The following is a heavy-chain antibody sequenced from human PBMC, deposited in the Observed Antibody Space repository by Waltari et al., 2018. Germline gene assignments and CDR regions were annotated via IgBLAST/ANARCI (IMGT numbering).Heavy chain of an antibody. Sequence: QVQLQESGPGLVKPSQTLSLTCTVSGGSISSGGYYWSWIRQHPGKGLEWIGYIYYSGSTYYNPSLKSLVTISVDTSKNQFSLKLSSVTAADTAVYYCARGLRGVAFPSHAFDIWGQGTMVTVSS. J-gene: IGHJ3*02. CDR3: ARGLRGVAFPSHAFDI. V-gene: IGHV4-31*01. CDR1: GGSISSGGYY. D-gene: IGHD2-15*01. CDR2: IYYSGST.